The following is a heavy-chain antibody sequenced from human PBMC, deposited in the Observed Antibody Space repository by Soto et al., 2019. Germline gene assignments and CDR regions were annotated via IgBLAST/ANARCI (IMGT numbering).Heavy chain of an antibody. CDR1: GGSISSGGYY. J-gene: IGHJ5*02. V-gene: IGHV4-31*03. CDR2: IYYSGST. D-gene: IGHD6-13*01. Sequence: PSETLSLTCTVSGGSISSGGYYWSWIRQHPGKGLEWIGYIYYSGSTYYNPSLKSRVTISVDTSKNQFSLKLSSVTAADTAVYYCARGGISGIAAAANWFDPWGQGTLVTVSS. CDR3: ARGGISGIAAAANWFDP.